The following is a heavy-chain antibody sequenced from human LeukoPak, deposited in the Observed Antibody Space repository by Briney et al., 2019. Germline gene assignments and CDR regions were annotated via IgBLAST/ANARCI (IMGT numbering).Heavy chain of an antibody. D-gene: IGHD3-22*01. CDR2: ISGSGGST. V-gene: IGHV3-23*01. J-gene: IGHJ6*03. Sequence: GGSLRLSCAASGFTFSSYGMSWVRQAPGKGLEWVSAISGSGGSTYYADSVKGRFTISRDNSKNTLYLQMNSLRAEDTAVYYCARRGLENYYDSSGYPNYYYYYYMDVWGKGTTVTISS. CDR3: ARRGLENYYDSSGYPNYYYYYYMDV. CDR1: GFTFSSYG.